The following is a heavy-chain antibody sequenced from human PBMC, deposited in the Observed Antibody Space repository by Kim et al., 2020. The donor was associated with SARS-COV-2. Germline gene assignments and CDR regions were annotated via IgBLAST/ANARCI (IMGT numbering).Heavy chain of an antibody. CDR3: ATGTAAIPPGWFDP. CDR2: FDPEDGET. D-gene: IGHD2-2*02. CDR1: GYTLTELS. J-gene: IGHJ5*02. V-gene: IGHV1-24*01. Sequence: ASVKVSCKVSGYTLTELSMHWVLQAPGKGLEWMGGFDPEDGETIYAQQFQGRVTMTEDTSTDTAYMELSSLRSEDTAVYYLATGTAAIPPGWFDPWGQGTLVTVSS.